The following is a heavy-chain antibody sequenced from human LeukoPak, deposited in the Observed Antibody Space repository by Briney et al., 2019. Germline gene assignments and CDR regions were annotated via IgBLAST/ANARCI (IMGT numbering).Heavy chain of an antibody. Sequence: PSGTLSLTCAVSGGSISSSNWWSWVRQPPGKGLEWIGEIYHSGSTNYNPSLKSRVTISVDTSKNQFSLKLRSVTAADTAVYYCAKAGWSDALRFDYWGPGTLVTVSS. D-gene: IGHD1-1*01. J-gene: IGHJ4*02. CDR2: IYHSGST. V-gene: IGHV4-4*02. CDR3: AKAGWSDALRFDY. CDR1: GGSISSSNW.